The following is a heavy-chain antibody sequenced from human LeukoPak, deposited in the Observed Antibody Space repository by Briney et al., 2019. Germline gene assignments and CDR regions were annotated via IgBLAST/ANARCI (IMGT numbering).Heavy chain of an antibody. CDR1: GFTFNTYG. D-gene: IGHD6-19*01. Sequence: GGSLRLSCEASGFTFNTYGMHWVRQAPGKGLEWVAFIRSDGGKKDYADSVRGRFTISRDNSKNTLYLQMNSLRAEDTAVYYCANFYSGCGYWGQGTLVTVSS. CDR2: IRSDGGKK. J-gene: IGHJ4*02. V-gene: IGHV3-30*02. CDR3: ANFYSGCGY.